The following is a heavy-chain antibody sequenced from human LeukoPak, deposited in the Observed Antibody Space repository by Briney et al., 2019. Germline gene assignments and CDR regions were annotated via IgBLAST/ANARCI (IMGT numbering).Heavy chain of an antibody. J-gene: IGHJ4*02. V-gene: IGHV7-4-1*02. D-gene: IGHD2-2*01. CDR2: INTNTGNP. CDR3: ARVQGYCSTTSCYPHY. CDR1: GYTLTNYA. Sequence: ASVKVSCKASGYTLTNYALNWVRQAPGQGLEWMGWINTNTGNPTYAQGFTGRFVFSLDTSVNTAYLQISSLKAEDTAIYYCARVQGYCSTTSCYPHYWGQGTLVTVSS.